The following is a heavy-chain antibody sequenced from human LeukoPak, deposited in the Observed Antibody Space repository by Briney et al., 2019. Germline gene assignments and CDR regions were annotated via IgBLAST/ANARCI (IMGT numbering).Heavy chain of an antibody. Sequence: PSETLSLTRTVSGGSISSYYWSWIREPPGKGLEWFGYIYYSGSTNYNPSLKSRVTISVDPSKIQFSLKLSSVTAADRAVYYCARVYCSSSLDVWGQGTTVTVSS. D-gene: IGHD6-13*01. CDR3: ARVYCSSSLDV. J-gene: IGHJ6*02. V-gene: IGHV4-59*01. CDR1: GGSISSYY. CDR2: IYYSGST.